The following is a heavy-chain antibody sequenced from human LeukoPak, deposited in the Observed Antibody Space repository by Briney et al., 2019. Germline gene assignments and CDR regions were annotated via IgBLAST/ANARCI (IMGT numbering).Heavy chain of an antibody. Sequence: QTGGSLRLSCAASGFTVSGNFMSWVRQAPGKGLEWVSVIYSGGSTYYADSVKGRFTISRDNSKNTLYLQMNSLRAEDMAVYYCTRVVYSSGYSQGFDIWGQGTMVTVSS. CDR3: TRVVYSSGYSQGFDI. CDR2: IYSGGST. D-gene: IGHD6-19*01. V-gene: IGHV3-66*01. J-gene: IGHJ3*02. CDR1: GFTVSGNF.